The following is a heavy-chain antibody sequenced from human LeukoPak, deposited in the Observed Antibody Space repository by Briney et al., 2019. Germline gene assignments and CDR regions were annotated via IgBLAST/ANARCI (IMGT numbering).Heavy chain of an antibody. D-gene: IGHD2-15*01. CDR3: ARLMVVAATIDY. CDR2: IYYSGST. Sequence: SETLSLTCTVSGGSISSYYWSWIRQPPGNGLEGIGYIYYSGSTNYNPSLKSRVTISVDTSKNQFSLKLSSVTAADTAVYYCARLMVVAATIDYWGQGTLVTVSS. V-gene: IGHV4-59*08. J-gene: IGHJ4*02. CDR1: GGSISSYY.